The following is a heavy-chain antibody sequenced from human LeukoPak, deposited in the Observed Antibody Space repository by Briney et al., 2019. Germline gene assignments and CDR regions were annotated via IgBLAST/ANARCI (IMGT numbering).Heavy chain of an antibody. J-gene: IGHJ4*02. CDR2: INHSGST. V-gene: IGHV4-34*01. CDR1: GGSFSGYY. Sequence: PSETLSLTCAVYGGSFSGYYWSWIRQPPGKGLEWIGEINHSGSTNYNPSLKSRVTISVDTSKNQFSLKLSSVTAADTAVYYCARRSSGWYEGTYWGQGTLVTVSS. D-gene: IGHD6-19*01. CDR3: ARRSSGWYEGTY.